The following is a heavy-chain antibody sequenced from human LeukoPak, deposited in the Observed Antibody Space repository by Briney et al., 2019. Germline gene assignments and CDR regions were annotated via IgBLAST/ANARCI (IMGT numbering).Heavy chain of an antibody. V-gene: IGHV3-23*01. J-gene: IGHJ4*02. CDR2: LSGSAGGT. CDR3: ARDPLLNYYDPSGYYHEDPR. D-gene: IGHD3-22*01. CDR1: GITLSNYA. Sequence: GGSLRLSCGVSGITLSNYAMSWVRRAPGKGLEWVAGLSGSAGGTTYADSVKGRFTISRDNSKNTLFLQMDRLRAEDTAVYYCARDPLLNYYDPSGYYHEDPRWGQGTLVTVSS.